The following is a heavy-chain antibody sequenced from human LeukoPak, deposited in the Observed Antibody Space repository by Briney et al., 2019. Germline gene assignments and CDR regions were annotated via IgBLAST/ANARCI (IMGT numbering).Heavy chain of an antibody. CDR2: ISGYNGNT. D-gene: IGHD4-17*01. CDR3: GREGDDYGDYIFPRHFDY. V-gene: IGHV1-18*04. J-gene: IGHJ4*02. CDR1: GYTFTKYG. Sequence: ASVKVSCKASGYTFTKYGVSWVRQAPGQGLEWAGWISGYNGNTNSAQNLQDRVTLTTDTSTTTAYMELRSLRSDDTAVYYCGREGDDYGDYIFPRHFDYWGQGTLVIVAS.